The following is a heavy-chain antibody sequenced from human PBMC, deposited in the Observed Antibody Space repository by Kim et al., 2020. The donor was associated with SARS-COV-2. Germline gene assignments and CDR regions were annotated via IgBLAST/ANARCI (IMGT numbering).Heavy chain of an antibody. CDR2: IRTKANAETT. V-gene: IGHV3-23*01. D-gene: IGHD2-21*02. J-gene: IGHJ4*02. CDR1: GFTLGNNV. CDR3: EKDRGGSDWPVFDS. Sequence: GGSLRLSCAASGFTLGNNVMSWVRQAPGKGLEWVSTIRTKANAETTYYANSVNGLFTVSRDISKNTLYQGLNSLSADDTDLYYCEKDRGGSDWPVFDSWGQGTLVTVSS.